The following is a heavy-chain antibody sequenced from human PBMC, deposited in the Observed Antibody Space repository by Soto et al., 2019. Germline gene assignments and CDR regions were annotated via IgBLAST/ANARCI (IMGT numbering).Heavy chain of an antibody. Sequence: DVQLLESGGGLVQPEGSLRLSCAASGFTFSSYAMGWVRQGPGKGLEWVAVVSIGGSTHYAASVRGRFTISRDNSKNTLSLQMNRLTASDTAVYFCAKRRGAGGDFDYWGQGDLVTVSS. D-gene: IGHD2-15*01. J-gene: IGHJ4*02. CDR3: AKRRGAGGDFDY. CDR2: VSIGGST. V-gene: IGHV3-23*01. CDR1: GFTFSSYA.